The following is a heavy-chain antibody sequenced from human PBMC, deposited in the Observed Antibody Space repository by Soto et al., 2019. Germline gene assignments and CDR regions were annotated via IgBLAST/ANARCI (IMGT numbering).Heavy chain of an antibody. CDR1: GYSFTSYY. CDR2: INPSGGST. Sequence: PGESLKISCNGSGYSFTSYYMHWVRQAPGQGLEWMGIINPSGGSTSYAQKFQGRVTMTRDTSTSTVYMELSSLRSEDTAVYYCARDQLMYSSSPIFDYWGQGTLVTVSS. J-gene: IGHJ4*02. CDR3: ARDQLMYSSSPIFDY. V-gene: IGHV1-46*01. D-gene: IGHD6-6*01.